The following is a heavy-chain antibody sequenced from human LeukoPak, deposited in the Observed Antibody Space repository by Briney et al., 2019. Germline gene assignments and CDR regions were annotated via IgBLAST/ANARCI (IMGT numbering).Heavy chain of an antibody. Sequence: ASVEVSCKASGGTFSNLAIGWVRQAPGQGLEWMGRIIPTTGLANYAQNFQGRVTITADKSTSTAYMELSSLRSEDTAVYYCARAPPRLDGYILYYWGQGTLVTVSS. D-gene: IGHD5-24*01. CDR2: IIPTTGLA. J-gene: IGHJ4*02. CDR3: ARAPPRLDGYILYY. CDR1: GGTFSNLA. V-gene: IGHV1-69*04.